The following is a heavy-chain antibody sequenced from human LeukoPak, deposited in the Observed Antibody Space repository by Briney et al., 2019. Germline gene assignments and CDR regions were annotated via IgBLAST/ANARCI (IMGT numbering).Heavy chain of an antibody. J-gene: IGHJ4*02. V-gene: IGHV7-4-1*02. D-gene: IGHD4-17*01. Sequence: ASVKVSCKASGYTFTTYGMNWVRQAPGQGLEWMGWINTNTGHPTYAQGFTGRFVFSLDTSVSTAYLQISSLKAEDTAVYYCARGCYTVTTRSDYWGQGTLVTVSS. CDR3: ARGCYTVTTRSDY. CDR1: GYTFTTYG. CDR2: INTNTGHP.